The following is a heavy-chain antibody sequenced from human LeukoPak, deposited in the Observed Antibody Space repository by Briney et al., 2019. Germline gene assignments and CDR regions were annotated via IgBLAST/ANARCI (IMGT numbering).Heavy chain of an antibody. CDR2: IIPILGIA. CDR1: GGTFSSYA. D-gene: IGHD3-10*01. J-gene: IGHJ4*02. Sequence: ASVKVSCKASGGTFSSYAISWVRQAPGQGLEWMGRIIPILGIANYAQKFQGRVTITADKSTSTAYMELSSLRSEDTAVYYCARGASSLLLWFGELLPPYYFDYWGQGTLVTVSS. CDR3: ARGASSLLLWFGELLPPYYFDY. V-gene: IGHV1-69*04.